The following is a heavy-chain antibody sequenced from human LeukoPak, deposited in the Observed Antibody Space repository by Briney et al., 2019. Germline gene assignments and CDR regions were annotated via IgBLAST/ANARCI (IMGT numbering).Heavy chain of an antibody. Sequence: PSETLTLTCTVSGGSFSSGDYYWSWIRQPPGKGLEWIGYIYYSGSTYYNPSLKSRVTISVDTSKNQFSLKLSSVTAADTAVYYCASEYYDFWSGYGNWFDPWGQGTLVTVSS. CDR2: IYYSGST. CDR1: GGSFSSGDYY. CDR3: ASEYYDFWSGYGNWFDP. D-gene: IGHD3-3*01. J-gene: IGHJ5*02. V-gene: IGHV4-30-4*08.